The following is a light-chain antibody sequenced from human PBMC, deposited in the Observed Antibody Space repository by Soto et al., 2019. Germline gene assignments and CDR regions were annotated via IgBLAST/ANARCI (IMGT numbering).Light chain of an antibody. CDR2: DAS. V-gene: IGKV3-15*01. CDR1: QSVSTY. Sequence: DRVMTQSPATLSVSPGERATLSCSASQSVSTYLAWYQHKPGQAPRLLIYDASARATGVPARFSGSGSGTEFTLTISSLQSEDFAVYYCQQSNNWPRTFGQGTKVEIK. J-gene: IGKJ1*01. CDR3: QQSNNWPRT.